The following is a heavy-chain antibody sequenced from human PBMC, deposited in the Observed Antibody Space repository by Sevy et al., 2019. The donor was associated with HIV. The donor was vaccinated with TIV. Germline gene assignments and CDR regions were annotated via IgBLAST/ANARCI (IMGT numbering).Heavy chain of an antibody. D-gene: IGHD6-19*01. V-gene: IGHV1-69*13. CDR1: GGTFSSYA. Sequence: ASVKVYCKASGGTFSSYAISWVRQAPGQGLEWMGGIIPIFGTANYAQKFQGRVTITADESTSTAYMELSSLRSEDTAVYYCARSFLSDIAVAGDYYYYGIDVWGQGTTVTVSS. CDR3: ARSFLSDIAVAGDYYYYGIDV. J-gene: IGHJ6*02. CDR2: IIPIFGTA.